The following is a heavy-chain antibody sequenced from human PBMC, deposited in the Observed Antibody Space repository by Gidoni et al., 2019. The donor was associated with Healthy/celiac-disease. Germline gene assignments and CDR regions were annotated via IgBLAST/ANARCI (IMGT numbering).Heavy chain of an antibody. CDR2: IRSKAYGGTT. D-gene: IGHD2-2*01. V-gene: IGHV3-49*03. CDR1: GFHFGDDA. CDR3: TRDRDVDCSSTIGWDY. Sequence: VQLVESGGGLVQPGRCLTLSCTASGFHFGDDARSWFSQAPGKGLEWGVFIRSKAYGGTTEYAAAVKGRFTISRDDSKSIAYLQMNSLKTEDTAVYYCTRDRDVDCSSTIGWDYWGQGTLVTVSS. J-gene: IGHJ4*02.